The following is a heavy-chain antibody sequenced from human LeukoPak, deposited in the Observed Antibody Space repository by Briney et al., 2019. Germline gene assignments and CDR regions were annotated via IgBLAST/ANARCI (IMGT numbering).Heavy chain of an antibody. D-gene: IGHD3-22*01. V-gene: IGHV4-61*02. Sequence: PSQTLSLTCTVSGGSISSGTYYWHWLRQPAGTGLEWIGRIYTSGSTNYNPSLKSRVTISVDTSKNQFSLKLTSVTAADTAMYYCARDPYDTSANDAFDIWGQGTMVSVSS. CDR3: ARDPYDTSANDAFDI. CDR2: IYTSGST. CDR1: GGSISSGTYY. J-gene: IGHJ3*02.